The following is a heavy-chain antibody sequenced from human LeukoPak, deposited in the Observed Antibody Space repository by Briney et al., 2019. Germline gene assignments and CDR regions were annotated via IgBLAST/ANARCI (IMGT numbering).Heavy chain of an antibody. CDR1: GGSISSGGYY. D-gene: IGHD2-15*01. CDR2: IYYSGST. Sequence: PSQTLSLTCTVSGGSISSGGYYWSWIRQHPGKGLEWIGYIYYSGSTYYNPSLKSRVTISVDTSKNQFSLNLSSVTAADTAVYYCARDRPYCSGGSCYYYYYGMDVWGKGTTVTVSS. J-gene: IGHJ6*04. CDR3: ARDRPYCSGGSCYYYYYGMDV. V-gene: IGHV4-31*03.